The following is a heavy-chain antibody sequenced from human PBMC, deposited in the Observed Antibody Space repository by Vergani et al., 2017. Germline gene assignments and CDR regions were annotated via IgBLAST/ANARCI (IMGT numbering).Heavy chain of an antibody. CDR2: IIPIFGTA. V-gene: IGHV1-69*06. CDR1: GGTFSSYA. CDR3: ARVRCSSTSCYETRPQTAIDI. J-gene: IGHJ3*02. Sequence: QVQLVQSGAEVKKPGSSVKVSCKASGGTFSSYAISWVRQAPGQGLEWMGGIIPIFGTANYAQKFQGRVTITADKSTSTAYMELSSLRSEDTAVYYCARVRCSSTSCYETRPQTAIDIWREGTTVTVSS. D-gene: IGHD2-2*01.